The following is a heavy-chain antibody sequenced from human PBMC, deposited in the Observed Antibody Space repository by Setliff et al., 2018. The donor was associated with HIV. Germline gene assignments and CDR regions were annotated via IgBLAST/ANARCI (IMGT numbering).Heavy chain of an antibody. D-gene: IGHD1-26*01. J-gene: IGHJ3*02. CDR3: ARGHSHGYGYSGSYGPFDI. CDR2: IIPMFGTL. Sequence: SVKVSCKASGGTFSSYAINWVRQAPGQGLEWMGGIIPMFGTLNFAQKFQGRVTITTDESTSTAYLELNSLRSEDTAVYYCARGHSHGYGYSGSYGPFDIWGQGTMVTVSS. CDR1: GGTFSSYA. V-gene: IGHV1-69*05.